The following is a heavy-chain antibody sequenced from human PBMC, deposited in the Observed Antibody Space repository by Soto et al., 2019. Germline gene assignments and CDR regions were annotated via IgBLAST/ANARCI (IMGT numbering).Heavy chain of an antibody. Sequence: GGSLRLSCTASGFTFSSYAMHWVRQAPGKGLEWVAVISYDGSNKYYADSVKGRFTISRDNSKSTLYLQMNSLRAEDTAVYYCARVKGARRTFVYYYYGMDVWGQGTTVTVSS. CDR3: ARVKGARRTFVYYYYGMDV. J-gene: IGHJ6*02. D-gene: IGHD1-26*01. V-gene: IGHV3-30-3*01. CDR2: ISYDGSNK. CDR1: GFTFSSYA.